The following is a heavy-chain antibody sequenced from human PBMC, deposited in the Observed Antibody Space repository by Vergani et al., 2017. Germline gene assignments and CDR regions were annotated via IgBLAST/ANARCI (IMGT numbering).Heavy chain of an antibody. D-gene: IGHD3-22*01. J-gene: IGHJ4*02. CDR2: IWYDGSNK. CDR3: ARDLYYYDSSGYYAAPGDY. CDR1: GFTFSSYG. Sequence: VQLVESGGGLVQPGGSLRLSCAASGFTFSSYGMHWVRQAPGKGLEWVAVIWYDGSNKYYADSVKGRFTISRDNSKNTLYLQMNSLRAEDTAVYYCARDLYYYDSSGYYAAPGDYWGQGTLVTVSS. V-gene: IGHV3-33*01.